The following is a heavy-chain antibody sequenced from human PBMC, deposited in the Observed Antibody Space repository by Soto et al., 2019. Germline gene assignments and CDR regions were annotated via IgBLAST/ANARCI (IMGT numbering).Heavy chain of an antibody. D-gene: IGHD5-12*01. Sequence: GGSQRLSCAASGFTFSDYYMSWIRQAPGKGLEWVSYISSSGSTIYYADSVKGRFTISRDNAKNSLYLQMNSLRAEDTAVYYCAREGVEMATIFDYWGQGTLVTVSS. CDR3: AREGVEMATIFDY. V-gene: IGHV3-11*01. J-gene: IGHJ4*02. CDR2: ISSSGSTI. CDR1: GFTFSDYY.